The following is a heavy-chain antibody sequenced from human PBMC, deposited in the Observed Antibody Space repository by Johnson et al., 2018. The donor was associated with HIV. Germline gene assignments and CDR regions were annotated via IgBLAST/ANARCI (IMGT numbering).Heavy chain of an antibody. CDR2: ISYDGSNK. J-gene: IGHJ3*02. CDR3: AKLFLTTDAVDI. Sequence: QVQLVESGGGLVKPGGSLRLSCAASGFTFSDYYMSWIRQAPGKGLEWVAVISYDGSNKYYADSVKGRFTISRDNSKNTLYLQMNSLRDEDTAVYYCAKLFLTTDAVDIWGQGTMVTVSS. CDR1: GFTFSDYY. D-gene: IGHD3-22*01. V-gene: IGHV3-30*18.